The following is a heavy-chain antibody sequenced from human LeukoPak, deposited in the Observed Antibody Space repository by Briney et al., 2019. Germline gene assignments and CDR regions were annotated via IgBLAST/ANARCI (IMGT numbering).Heavy chain of an antibody. Sequence: GGSLRLSCAASGFTFSNFRMNWVRQAPGKGLEWVSGISGSGDRTYYTGSVKGRFTISRDNSKSTLWLQMNSLRADDTAVYYCAKDMGTHGNDAFDFWGQGTMVTVSS. V-gene: IGHV3-23*01. J-gene: IGHJ3*01. CDR1: GFTFSNFR. CDR3: AKDMGTHGNDAFDF. D-gene: IGHD1-1*01. CDR2: ISGSGDRT.